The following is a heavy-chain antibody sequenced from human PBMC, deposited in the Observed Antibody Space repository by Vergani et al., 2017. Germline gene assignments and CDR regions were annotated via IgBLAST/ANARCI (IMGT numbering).Heavy chain of an antibody. V-gene: IGHV1-69*13. J-gene: IGHJ6*02. D-gene: IGHD5-18*01. Sequence: QVQLVQSGAEVKKPGSSVKVSCKASGGPFKNSAFSWVRQVPGQGLEWMGRIITFFGTTDYAQKFQGRFTIIADEFTKTVDMQLSNLRSEDTAVYYCAREGDVDTAMVTGYYYGMDVWGQGTTVTVSS. CDR1: GGPFKNSA. CDR3: AREGDVDTAMVTGYYYGMDV. CDR2: IITFFGTT.